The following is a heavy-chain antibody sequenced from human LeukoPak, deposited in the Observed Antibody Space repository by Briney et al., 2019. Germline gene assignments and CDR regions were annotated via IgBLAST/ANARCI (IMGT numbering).Heavy chain of an antibody. CDR3: ARATDRFLEWLVNWFDP. D-gene: IGHD3-3*01. Sequence: ASVTVSCKASGYTFTSYDINWVRQATGQGLEWMGWMNPNSGNTGYAQKFQGRVTMTRNTSISTAYMELSSLRSEDTAVYYCARATDRFLEWLVNWFDPWGQGTLVTVSS. CDR2: MNPNSGNT. V-gene: IGHV1-8*01. CDR1: GYTFTSYD. J-gene: IGHJ5*02.